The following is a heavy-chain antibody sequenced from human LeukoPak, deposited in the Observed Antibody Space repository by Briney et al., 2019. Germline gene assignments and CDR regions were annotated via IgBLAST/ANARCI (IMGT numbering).Heavy chain of an antibody. D-gene: IGHD4-17*01. Sequence: GASVKVSCKASGYTFTGYYIHWVRQAPGQGLEWMGWINPNSGNTGYAQKFQGRVTITRNTSISTAYMELSSLRSEDTAVYYCARVNGYGDYAFDIWGQGTMVTVSS. V-gene: IGHV1-8*03. CDR2: INPNSGNT. CDR1: GYTFTGYY. CDR3: ARVNGYGDYAFDI. J-gene: IGHJ3*02.